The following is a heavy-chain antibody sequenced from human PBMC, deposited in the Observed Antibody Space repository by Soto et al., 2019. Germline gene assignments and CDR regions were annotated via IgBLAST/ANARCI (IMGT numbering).Heavy chain of an antibody. V-gene: IGHV1-69*01. D-gene: IGHD2-15*01. Sequence: QVQLVQSGAEVKKPGSSVKVSCKASGVTFSSETINWVRQAPGQGLEWVGGIIPLFGTANYAQKFQGRVTITADESTSTLYMELRSLRSDDTAVYYCAIELGANLESLFDSWGQGTMVTVSS. CDR1: GVTFSSET. CDR3: AIELGANLESLFDS. CDR2: IIPLFGTA. J-gene: IGHJ4*01.